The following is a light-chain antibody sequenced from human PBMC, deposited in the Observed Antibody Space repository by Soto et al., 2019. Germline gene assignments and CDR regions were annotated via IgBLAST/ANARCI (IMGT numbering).Light chain of an antibody. CDR2: DTS. CDR3: QQRSNWIT. V-gene: IGKV3-11*01. J-gene: IGKJ5*01. CDR1: QTISRY. Sequence: EIVFTQSPATLSLSPGERATLSCRASQTISRYLAWYQQKPGQAPRLLMYDTSYRATGIPARFSGSGSGTDFTLTISGLEPEDFAVYYCQQRSNWITFGQGTRLEIK.